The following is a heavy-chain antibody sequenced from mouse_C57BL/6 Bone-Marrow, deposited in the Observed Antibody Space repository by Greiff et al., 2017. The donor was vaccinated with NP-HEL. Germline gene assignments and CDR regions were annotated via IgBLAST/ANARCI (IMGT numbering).Heavy chain of an antibody. J-gene: IGHJ4*01. CDR1: GYTFTSYW. D-gene: IGHD1-1*01. Sequence: QVQLQQPGAELVKPGASVKLSCKASGYTFTSYWMHWVKQRPEQGLEWIGMIHPNSGSTNYNEKFKSKATLTVDKSSSTAYMQLSSLTSEDSAVYYCARGAGSSYDYAMDYWGQGTSVTVSS. V-gene: IGHV1-64*01. CDR3: ARGAGSSYDYAMDY. CDR2: IHPNSGST.